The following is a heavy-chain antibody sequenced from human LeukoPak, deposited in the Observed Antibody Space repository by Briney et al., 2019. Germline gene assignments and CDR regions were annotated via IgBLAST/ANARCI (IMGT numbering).Heavy chain of an antibody. D-gene: IGHD5-18*01. V-gene: IGHV3-21*01. Sequence: PGGSLRLSCAASGFTFSSYSMNWVRQAPGKGLEWVSSISSSSSYIYYADSVKGRFTISRDNAKNSLYLQMNSLRVEDTAVYYCARGLSSLDGYERFADSWGQGTLVTVSS. CDR3: ARGLSSLDGYERFADS. J-gene: IGHJ5*02. CDR1: GFTFSSYS. CDR2: ISSSSSYI.